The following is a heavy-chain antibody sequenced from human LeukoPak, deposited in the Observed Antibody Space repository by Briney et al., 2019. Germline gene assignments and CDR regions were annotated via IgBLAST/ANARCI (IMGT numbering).Heavy chain of an antibody. CDR1: GFTFSSYS. Sequence: GGSLRLSCAASGFTFSSYSMNWVRQAPGKGLEWVSSISSSSSYIYYADSVKGRFTISRDNAKNSLYLQMNSLRAEDTAVYYCARDLVVVPAPLDYYYMDVWGKGTTVTVSS. J-gene: IGHJ6*03. D-gene: IGHD2-2*01. CDR2: ISSSSSYI. V-gene: IGHV3-21*01. CDR3: ARDLVVVPAPLDYYYMDV.